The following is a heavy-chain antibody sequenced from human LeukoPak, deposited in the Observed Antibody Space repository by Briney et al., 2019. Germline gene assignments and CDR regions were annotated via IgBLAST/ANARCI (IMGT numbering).Heavy chain of an antibody. J-gene: IGHJ4*02. D-gene: IGHD3-16*02. CDR1: GFTFSSYN. Sequence: GGSLRLSCAASGFTFSSYNMNWVRQAPGKGLEWVSGISDSGGFTSYADSVKGRFTISRDNSKNTLHLQMNSLRVDDTAVYFCARTIWGTYRYSEFWGRGTLVTVSS. V-gene: IGHV3-23*01. CDR3: ARTIWGTYRYSEF. CDR2: ISDSGGFT.